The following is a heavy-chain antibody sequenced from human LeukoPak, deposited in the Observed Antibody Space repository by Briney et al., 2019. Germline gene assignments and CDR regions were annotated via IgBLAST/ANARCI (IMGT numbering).Heavy chain of an antibody. CDR2: IWSDDSNT. D-gene: IGHD3-22*01. Sequence: GESPKISCQGSEFSFTSYWIGWLRQMPGKGLEWMGIIWSDDSNTRYSPSFQGQVTISVDKSIRTAYLQWSSLKASDTAMYYCARKGRDSSGIYFFDYWGQGTLVTVSS. V-gene: IGHV5-51*01. J-gene: IGHJ4*02. CDR3: ARKGRDSSGIYFFDY. CDR1: EFSFTSYW.